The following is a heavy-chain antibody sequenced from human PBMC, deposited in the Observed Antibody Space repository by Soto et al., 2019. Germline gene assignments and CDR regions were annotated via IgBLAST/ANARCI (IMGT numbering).Heavy chain of an antibody. CDR1: GFIFSDYP. Sequence: EVQLLESGGDLVQPGGSLRLSCVASGFIFSDYPMTWVRQAPGKGLEWVSTIGVSGADTYYADSVKGRFTITRDNSKKTVYVQMNSLRAEDTAVYYCAKRAVTGVGWFFAHWGQGARVAVSS. CDR2: IGVSGADT. CDR3: AKRAVTGVGWFFAH. J-gene: IGHJ4*02. D-gene: IGHD6-19*01. V-gene: IGHV3-23*01.